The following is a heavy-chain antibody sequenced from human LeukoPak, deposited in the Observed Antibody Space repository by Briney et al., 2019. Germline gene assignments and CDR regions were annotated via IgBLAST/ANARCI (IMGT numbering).Heavy chain of an antibody. CDR2: IKQDGSEK. V-gene: IGHV3-7*01. CDR1: GFTFSSYS. D-gene: IGHD1-26*01. CDR3: ARDPYGIDY. Sequence: GGSLRLSCAASGFTFSSYSMNWVRQAPGKGLEWVANIKQDGSEKYYVDSVKGRFTISRDNAKNSLYLQMNSLRAEDTAVYYCARDPYGIDYWGQGTLVTVSS. J-gene: IGHJ4*02.